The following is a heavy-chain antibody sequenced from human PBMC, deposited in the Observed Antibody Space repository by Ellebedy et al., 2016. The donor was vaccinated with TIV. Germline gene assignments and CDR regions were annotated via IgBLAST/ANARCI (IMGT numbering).Heavy chain of an antibody. Sequence: PGGSLRLSCAASGFTFTTYWMSWVRQAPGKGLEWVANMNQVGSEKYYVDSVKGRFTISRDNAQNSLYLHMNNLRAEDTAVYYCAREGDQWLLADYWGQGTLVTVSS. CDR2: MNQVGSEK. V-gene: IGHV3-7*03. CDR3: AREGDQWLLADY. J-gene: IGHJ4*02. CDR1: GFTFTTYW. D-gene: IGHD6-19*01.